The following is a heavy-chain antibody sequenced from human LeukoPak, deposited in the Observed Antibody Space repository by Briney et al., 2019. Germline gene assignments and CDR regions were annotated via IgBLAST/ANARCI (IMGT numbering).Heavy chain of an antibody. D-gene: IGHD6-13*01. Sequence: SETLSLTCTVSGGSISSYYWSWIRQPAGKGLEWIGEINHSGSTNYNPSLKSRVTVSVDTSKNQFSLKLSSVTAADTAVYYCARGRIAAAGSWFDPWGQGTLVTVSS. CDR1: GGSISSYY. J-gene: IGHJ5*02. CDR3: ARGRIAAAGSWFDP. V-gene: IGHV4-34*01. CDR2: INHSGST.